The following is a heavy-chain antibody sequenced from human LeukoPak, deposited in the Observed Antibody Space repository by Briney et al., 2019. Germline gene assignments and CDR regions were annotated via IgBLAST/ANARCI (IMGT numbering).Heavy chain of an antibody. CDR2: INSDGSSA. Sequence: GGSLRLSCAVSGFTFSSYWMHWVRQAPGKGLVWVSRINSDGSSASYADSVKGRFTISRDNAKNSLYLQMNSLRAEDTAVYYCAMGDILWSYYYMDVWGKGTTVTVSS. CDR1: GFTFSSYW. CDR3: AMGDILWSYYYMDV. J-gene: IGHJ6*03. D-gene: IGHD2-15*01. V-gene: IGHV3-74*01.